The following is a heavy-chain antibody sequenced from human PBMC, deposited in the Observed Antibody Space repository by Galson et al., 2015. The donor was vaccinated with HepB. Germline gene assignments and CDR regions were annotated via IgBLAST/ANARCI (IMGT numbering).Heavy chain of an antibody. CDR1: EFAFSDYY. CDR2: IRNKPNSYTT. J-gene: IGHJ3*02. D-gene: IGHD3-10*01. CDR3: VRVGFGSRRGALDI. V-gene: IGHV3-72*01. Sequence: SLRLSCAASEFAFSDYYIDWVRQAAGKGLEWVGRIRNKPNSYTTEYAASVKGRFAISRDDSKNSVDLQMNSLKTEDTAIYHCVRVGFGSRRGALDIWGQGTMVIVSS.